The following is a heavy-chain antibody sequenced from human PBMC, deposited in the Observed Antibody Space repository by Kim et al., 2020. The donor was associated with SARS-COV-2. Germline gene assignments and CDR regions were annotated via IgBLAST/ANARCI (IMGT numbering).Heavy chain of an antibody. CDR2: ISYDARKA. CDR1: GFTFSDSW. V-gene: IGHV3-30*18. J-gene: IGHJ3*02. Sequence: GGSLRLSCAAYGFTFSDSWMHWVRQAPGKGLEWVAGISYDARKACYVDSVKGRFTISRDNSKNMVSLQMNSLRVDDRAIYYCAKETDAFDIWGQGTVVTVSS. CDR3: AKETDAFDI.